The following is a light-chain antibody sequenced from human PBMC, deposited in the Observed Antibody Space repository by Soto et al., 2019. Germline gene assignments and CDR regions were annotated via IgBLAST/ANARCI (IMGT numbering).Light chain of an antibody. V-gene: IGKV1-12*01. CDR1: QDIANW. J-gene: IGKJ2*01. CDR2: TAT. Sequence: DIQMTQSPASVSASVGDRVTMTCRASQDIANWVAWYQQKPGTAPKALIFTATTFHRGVPSRFSGGGSGTEFSLTISSLQPEDFATYYCHQSHTFPFAFGQGTKVEMK. CDR3: HQSHTFPFA.